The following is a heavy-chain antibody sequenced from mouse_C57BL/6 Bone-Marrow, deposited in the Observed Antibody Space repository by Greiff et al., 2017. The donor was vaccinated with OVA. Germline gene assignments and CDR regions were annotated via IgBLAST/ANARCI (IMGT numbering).Heavy chain of an antibody. CDR2: IYPRDGST. V-gene: IGHV1-85*01. Sequence: VQLQQSGPELVKPGASVKLSCKASGYTFTSYDINWVKQRPGQGLEWIGWIYPRDGSTKYNEQFKGKATLTVDTSSSTAYMELHSLTSEDAAVYFGARGGWLLRAWFAYWGQGTLVTVSA. J-gene: IGHJ3*01. D-gene: IGHD2-3*01. CDR1: GYTFTSYD. CDR3: ARGGWLLRAWFAY.